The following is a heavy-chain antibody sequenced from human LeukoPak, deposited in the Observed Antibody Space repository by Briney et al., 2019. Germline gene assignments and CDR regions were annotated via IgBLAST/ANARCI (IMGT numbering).Heavy chain of an antibody. V-gene: IGHV1-46*01. D-gene: IGHD4-17*01. J-gene: IGHJ4*02. CDR2: INPSGGST. CDR3: ARKSGYGDLTPDY. Sequence: SSVKVSCKASGYTFTSYYMHWVRQAPGQGLEWMGIINPSGGSTSYEQKFQGRVTMTRDMSTSTVYMELSSLRSEDTAVYYCARKSGYGDLTPDYWGQGTLVTVSS. CDR1: GYTFTSYY.